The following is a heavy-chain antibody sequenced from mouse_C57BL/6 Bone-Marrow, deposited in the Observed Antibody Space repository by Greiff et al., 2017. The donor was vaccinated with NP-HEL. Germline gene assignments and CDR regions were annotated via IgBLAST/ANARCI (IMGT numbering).Heavy chain of an antibody. D-gene: IGHD3-2*02. V-gene: IGHV14-2*01. J-gene: IGHJ4*01. Sequence: EVQLQQSGAELVKPGASVKLSCTASGFNIKDYYMHWVKQRTEQGLEWIGRIDPEDGETKYAPKFQGRATITGDTSSNTAYLQLSSLTSDNTAVYYCARKGAAQAPYYAMDYWGQGTSVTVSS. CDR2: IDPEDGET. CDR3: ARKGAAQAPYYAMDY. CDR1: GFNIKDYY.